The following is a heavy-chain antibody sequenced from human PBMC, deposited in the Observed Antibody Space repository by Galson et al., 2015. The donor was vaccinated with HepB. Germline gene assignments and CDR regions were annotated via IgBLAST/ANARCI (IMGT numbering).Heavy chain of an antibody. CDR3: ARAAGTWFDP. J-gene: IGHJ5*02. V-gene: IGHV3-21*01. CDR2: ISSSSGYI. D-gene: IGHD6-19*01. CDR1: GFTFSSFG. Sequence: LRLSCAASGFTFSSFGMNWVRQAPGKGLEWVSSISSSSGYIYYADSVKGRFTISRDNAKNSLYLQMNSLRADDTAVYYCARAAGTWFDPWGQGTLVTVSS.